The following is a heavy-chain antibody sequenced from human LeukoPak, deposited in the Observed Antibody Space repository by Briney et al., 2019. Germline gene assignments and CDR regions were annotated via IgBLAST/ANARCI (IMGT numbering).Heavy chain of an antibody. J-gene: IGHJ4*02. CDR3: ARWFGEFLDY. CDR2: IYYSGST. Sequence: SETLSLTCTVSGGSISSYYWSWIRQPPGKGPEWIGYIYYSGSTNYNPSLKSRVTISVDTSKNQFSLKLSSVTAADTAVYYCARWFGEFLDYWGQGTLVTVSS. V-gene: IGHV4-59*01. CDR1: GGSISSYY. D-gene: IGHD3-10*01.